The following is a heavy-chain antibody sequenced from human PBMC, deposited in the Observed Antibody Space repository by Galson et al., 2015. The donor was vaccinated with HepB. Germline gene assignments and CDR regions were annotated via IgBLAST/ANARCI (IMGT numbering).Heavy chain of an antibody. J-gene: IGHJ2*01. Sequence: QSGAEVKKPGESLRISCKASGYTFTSYAMNWVRQAPGQGLEWMGWINTNTGNPTYAQGFTGRFVFSLDTSVSTAYLQISSLKAEDTAVYYCARSLSGWYGGPNWYFDLWGRGTLVTVSS. CDR3: ARSLSGWYGGPNWYFDL. D-gene: IGHD6-19*01. CDR2: INTNTGNP. V-gene: IGHV7-4-1*02. CDR1: GYTFTSYA.